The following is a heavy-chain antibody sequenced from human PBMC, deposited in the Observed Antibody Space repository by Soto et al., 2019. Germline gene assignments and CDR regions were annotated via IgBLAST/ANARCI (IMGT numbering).Heavy chain of an antibody. Sequence: GASVKVSCEASGGTFSSYAISWVRQAPGQGLEWMGGIIPIFGTANYAQKFQGRVTITADESTSTAYMELSSLRSEDTAVYYCARAQYYYDSSGHGDYWGQGTLVTVSS. V-gene: IGHV1-69*13. D-gene: IGHD3-22*01. CDR2: IIPIFGTA. CDR3: ARAQYYYDSSGHGDY. J-gene: IGHJ4*02. CDR1: GGTFSSYA.